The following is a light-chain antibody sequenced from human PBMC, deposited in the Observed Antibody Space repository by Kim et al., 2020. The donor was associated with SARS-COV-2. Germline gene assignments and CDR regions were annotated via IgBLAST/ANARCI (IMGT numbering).Light chain of an antibody. CDR3: QHYNNYAPN. J-gene: IGKJ2*01. V-gene: IGKV1-16*01. CDR2: AAS. CDR1: QGIHNY. Sequence: ASVGDRVTITCRARQGIHNYLAWCQQKPGKAPKSLVYAASTLQRGVPSRFSGSGSGTDFTLTISSLQHEDFATYYCQHYNNYAPNFGQGTKLE.